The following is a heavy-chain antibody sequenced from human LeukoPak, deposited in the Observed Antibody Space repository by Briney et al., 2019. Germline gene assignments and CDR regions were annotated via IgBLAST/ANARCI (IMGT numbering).Heavy chain of an antibody. D-gene: IGHD5-12*01. V-gene: IGHV3-21*04. CDR1: RFIFSSYS. Sequence: GGSLRLSCAASRFIFSSYSMNWVRQAPGKGLEWVSSISSSSSYIYYADSVKGRFTISRDNRKNSLYLQMNSLRTEDTAFYYCAKGAISGYDYWGQGNLVTVSS. CDR2: ISSSSSYI. CDR3: AKGAISGYDY. J-gene: IGHJ4*02.